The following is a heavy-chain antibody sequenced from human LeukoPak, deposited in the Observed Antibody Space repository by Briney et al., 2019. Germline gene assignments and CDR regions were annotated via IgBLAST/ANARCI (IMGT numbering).Heavy chain of an antibody. V-gene: IGHV3-15*01. D-gene: IGHD3-10*01. CDR2: IKSKTDGGTT. CDR3: TTDPFTMLAYGTGSLGFDY. J-gene: IGHJ4*02. CDR1: GFTFSNAW. Sequence: GGSLRLSCAASGFTFSNAWMSRVRQAPGKGLEWVGRIKSKTDGGTTDYAAPVKGRFTISRDDSKNTLYLQMNSLKTEDTAVYYCTTDPFTMLAYGTGSLGFDYWGQGTLVTVSS.